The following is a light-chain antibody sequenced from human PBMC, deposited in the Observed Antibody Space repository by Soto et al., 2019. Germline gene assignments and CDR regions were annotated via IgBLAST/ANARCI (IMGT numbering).Light chain of an antibody. V-gene: IGKV3-20*01. CDR1: QSVSSSY. CDR2: GAS. Sequence: EIVLTQSPGTLSLSTGERATLSCRASQSVSSSYLAWYQQKPGQAPRLLLYGASSRATGIPDRFSGSGSGTDFTLTISRLEPEDFAVYYCQQYSSSHTFGQGTRLEIK. J-gene: IGKJ5*01. CDR3: QQYSSSHT.